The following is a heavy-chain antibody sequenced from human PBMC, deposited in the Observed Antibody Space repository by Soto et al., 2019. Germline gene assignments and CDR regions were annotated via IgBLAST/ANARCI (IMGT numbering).Heavy chain of an antibody. CDR2: IRVGGGNT. D-gene: IGHD2-21*01. Sequence: EVQLLESGGGLVQPGGSLRISCAASGFTFSNYAMSWVRQAPGKGLEWVSAIRVGGGNTYYADSVRGRFTVSRDDSKNTLYLQMSSLRAEGTDVYYCARDAPFVVVHGIYWGLGTLVTVSS. CDR1: GFTFSNYA. J-gene: IGHJ4*01. CDR3: ARDAPFVVVHGIY. V-gene: IGHV3-23*01.